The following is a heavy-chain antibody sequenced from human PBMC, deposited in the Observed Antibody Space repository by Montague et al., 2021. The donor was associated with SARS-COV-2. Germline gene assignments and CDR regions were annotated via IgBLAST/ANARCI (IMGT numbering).Heavy chain of an antibody. CDR3: ARGKSPGIQLWFTYYYGMDV. CDR1: GFTFSSYW. V-gene: IGHV3-74*01. CDR2: INSDGSST. J-gene: IGHJ6*02. D-gene: IGHD5-18*01. Sequence: SLRLSCAASGFTFSSYWMHWVRQAPGKGLVWVSRINSDGSSTSYADSVKGRFTISRDNAKNTLYLQINSLRAEDTAVYYCARGKSPGIQLWFTYYYGMDVWGQGTTVTVSS.